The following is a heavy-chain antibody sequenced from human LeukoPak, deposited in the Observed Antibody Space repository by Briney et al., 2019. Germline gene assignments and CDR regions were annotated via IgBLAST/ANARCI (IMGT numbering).Heavy chain of an antibody. V-gene: IGHV3-21*01. CDR3: ARDPRAYYDFWSGYYGVWFDP. CDR2: ISSSSSYI. J-gene: IGHJ5*02. Sequence: PGGSLRLSCAASGFTFSSYSMNWVRQAPGEGLEWVSSISSSSSYIYYADSVKGRFTISRDNAKNSLYLQMNSLRAEDTAVYYCARDPRAYYDFWSGYYGVWFDPWGEGTLVTVSS. CDR1: GFTFSSYS. D-gene: IGHD3-3*01.